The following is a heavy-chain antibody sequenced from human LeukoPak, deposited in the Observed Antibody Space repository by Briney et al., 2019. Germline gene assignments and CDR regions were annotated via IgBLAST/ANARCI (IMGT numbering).Heavy chain of an antibody. V-gene: IGHV1-69*05. D-gene: IGHD3-22*01. CDR1: GYTFSSYA. CDR2: IIPIFGTA. CDR3: ASSTMIVYYYYYYMDV. J-gene: IGHJ6*03. Sequence: ASVKVSCKASGYTFSSYAISWVRQAPGQGLEWMGGIIPIFGTANYAQKFQGRVTITTDESTSTAYMELSSLRSEDTAVYYCASSTMIVYYYYYYMDVWGKGTTVTVSS.